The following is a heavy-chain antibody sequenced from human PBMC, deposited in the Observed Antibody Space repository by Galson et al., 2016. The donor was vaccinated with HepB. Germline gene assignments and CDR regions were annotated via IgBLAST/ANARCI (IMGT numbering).Heavy chain of an antibody. J-gene: IGHJ6*02. D-gene: IGHD2-15*01. Sequence: SETLSLTCTVSGGSVSSGSYYWSWIRQPPGKGLEWIGYIYYSGSTNYNPSLKSRVTISLDTSKDQFSLKLSSVAAADTAVYYCARAERYCSGGSCYSGKYYYYGMDVWGQGTTVTVSS. V-gene: IGHV4-61*01. CDR3: ARAERYCSGGSCYSGKYYYYGMDV. CDR2: IYYSGST. CDR1: GGSVSSGSYY.